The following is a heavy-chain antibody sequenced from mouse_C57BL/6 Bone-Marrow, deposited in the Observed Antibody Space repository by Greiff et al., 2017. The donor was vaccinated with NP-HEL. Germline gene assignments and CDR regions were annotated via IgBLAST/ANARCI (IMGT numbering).Heavy chain of an antibody. CDR2: ISSGGSYT. D-gene: IGHD2-1*01. CDR3: ARLGNPYAMDY. Sequence: EVQVVESGGDLVKPGGSLKLSCAASGFTFSSYGMSWVRQTPDKRLEWVATISSGGSYTYYPDSVKGRFTISRDNAKNTLYLQMSRLKSEDTAMYYCARLGNPYAMDYWGQGTSVTVSS. V-gene: IGHV5-6*01. CDR1: GFTFSSYG. J-gene: IGHJ4*01.